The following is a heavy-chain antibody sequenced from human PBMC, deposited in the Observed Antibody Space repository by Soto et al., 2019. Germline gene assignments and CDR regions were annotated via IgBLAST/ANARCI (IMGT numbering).Heavy chain of an antibody. D-gene: IGHD3-22*01. CDR3: RLGRYYDSSGYSSNYYGMDV. Sequence: GGSLRLSCAASGFTFSSYAMSWVRQAPGKGLEWVSAISGSGGSTYYADSVKGRFTISRDKSKNTLYLQMNSLRAEDTAVYYCRLGRYYDSSGYSSNYYGMDVWGQGTTVTVSS. V-gene: IGHV3-23*01. J-gene: IGHJ6*02. CDR1: GFTFSSYA. CDR2: ISGSGGST.